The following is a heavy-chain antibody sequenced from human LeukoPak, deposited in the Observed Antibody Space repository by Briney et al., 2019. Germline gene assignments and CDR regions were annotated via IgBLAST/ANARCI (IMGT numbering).Heavy chain of an antibody. CDR2: IWYDGSNK. Sequence: SGRSLRLSCAASGFTFSSYGMHWVRQAPGKGLEWVAVIWYDGSNKYYADSVKGRFTMSRDNSKNTLYLQMDGLRPDDTAVYFCAKDHLEGTKWDYYYYGMDVWGQGTTVTVSS. CDR1: GFTFSSYG. V-gene: IGHV3-33*06. J-gene: IGHJ6*02. D-gene: IGHD1-7*01. CDR3: AKDHLEGTKWDYYYYGMDV.